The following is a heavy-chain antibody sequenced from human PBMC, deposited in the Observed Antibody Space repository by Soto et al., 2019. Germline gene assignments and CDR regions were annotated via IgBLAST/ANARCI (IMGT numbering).Heavy chain of an antibody. CDR2: MSFDGSYK. CDR3: ARGMIRGVVYYGVEV. CDR1: GFSFSSYD. V-gene: IGHV3-30*03. Sequence: QEQLVESGGGAVQPGRSLRLSCTASGFSFSSYDMHWVRQAPGEGLEWVSAMSFDGSYKHYADSVKGRFTISRDNSENTLYLQMNGLRPEDTAVSFCARGMIRGVVYYGVEVWGQGTTVTVS. D-gene: IGHD3-10*01. J-gene: IGHJ6*02.